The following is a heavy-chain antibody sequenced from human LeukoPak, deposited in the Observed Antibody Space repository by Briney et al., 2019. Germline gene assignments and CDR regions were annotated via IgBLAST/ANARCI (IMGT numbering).Heavy chain of an antibody. CDR1: GGSISSSSYY. Sequence: SETLSLTCTVSGGSISSSSYYWGWIRQPPGKGLEWIGSIYYSGSTYYNPSLKSRVTISVDTSRNQFSLKLSSVTAADTAVYYCARLRRNYSDSWGQGSLVSVSS. J-gene: IGHJ4*02. CDR3: ARLRRNYSDS. V-gene: IGHV4-39*01. CDR2: IYYSGST.